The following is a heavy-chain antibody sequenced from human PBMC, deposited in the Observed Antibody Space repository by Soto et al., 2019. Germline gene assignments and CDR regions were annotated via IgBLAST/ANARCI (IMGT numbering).Heavy chain of an antibody. Sequence: GASVKVSCKASGYTFTSYAMHWVRQVPGQRLEWMGWINAGNGNTKYSQKFQGRVTITRDTSASTAYMELSSLRSEDTAVYYCARDGEVVVVAATPYYYYMDVWGKGTTVTVSS. CDR1: GYTFTSYA. J-gene: IGHJ6*03. CDR3: ARDGEVVVVAATPYYYYMDV. CDR2: INAGNGNT. V-gene: IGHV1-3*01. D-gene: IGHD2-15*01.